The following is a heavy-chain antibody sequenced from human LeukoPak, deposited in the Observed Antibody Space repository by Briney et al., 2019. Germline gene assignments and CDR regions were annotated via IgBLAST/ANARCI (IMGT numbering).Heavy chain of an antibody. J-gene: IGHJ1*01. V-gene: IGHV3-7*01. D-gene: IGHD4-23*01. CDR2: IKQDGSDR. Sequence: GGSLRLSCAASGFTFRNYWMSWVRQAPGTGLEWVANIKQDGSDRNYVTSVRGRFTISRDNTKNSLYLQMNSLRAEDTAVYYCARRGDGYGGMTARYFQHWGQGTLVTVSS. CDR3: ARRGDGYGGMTARYFQH. CDR1: GFTFRNYW.